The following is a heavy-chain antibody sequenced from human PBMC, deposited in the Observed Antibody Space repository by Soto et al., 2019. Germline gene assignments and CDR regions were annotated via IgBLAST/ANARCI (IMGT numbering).Heavy chain of an antibody. V-gene: IGHV4-61*01. CDR3: ARAGIXITFGGVIVTSWFDY. CDR2: IYYSGST. CDR1: GGSVSSGSYY. Sequence: XETLSLTCTVSGGSVSSGSYYWSWIRQPPGKGLEWIGYIYYSGSTNYNPSLKSRVTISVDTSKNQFSLKLSSVTAADTAVYYCARAGIXITFGGVIVTSWFDYWGQGTLVTVSS. J-gene: IGHJ4*02. D-gene: IGHD3-16*02.